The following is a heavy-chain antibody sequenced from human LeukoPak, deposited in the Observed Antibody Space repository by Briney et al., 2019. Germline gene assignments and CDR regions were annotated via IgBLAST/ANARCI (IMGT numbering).Heavy chain of an antibody. CDR2: IYYSGST. V-gene: IGHV4-61*08. CDR3: ARDRSDAFDI. J-gene: IGHJ3*02. Sequence: SETLSLTCTVSGGSISSGGYYWSWIRQPPGKGLEWIGYIYYSGSTNCNPSLKSRVTISVDTSKNQFSLKLSSVTAADTAVYFCARDRSDAFDIWGQGTMVTVSS. CDR1: GGSISSGGYY.